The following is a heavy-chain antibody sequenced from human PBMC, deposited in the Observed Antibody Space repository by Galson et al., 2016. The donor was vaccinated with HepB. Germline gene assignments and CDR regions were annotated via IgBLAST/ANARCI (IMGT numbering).Heavy chain of an antibody. CDR2: ISYDGSKK. J-gene: IGHJ4*02. CDR3: ARDQYAAGIIDY. V-gene: IGHV3-30*03. D-gene: IGHD6-13*01. Sequence: SLRLSCAASGFTFSSYGMHWVRQAPGKGLEWVAVISYDGSKKYYADSVKGRFTISRDDSKNTLYVQMNSLRTEDTAIYYCARDQYAAGIIDYWGQGTLVTVSS. CDR1: GFTFSSYG.